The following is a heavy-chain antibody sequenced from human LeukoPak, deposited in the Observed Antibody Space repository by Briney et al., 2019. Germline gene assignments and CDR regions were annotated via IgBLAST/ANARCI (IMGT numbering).Heavy chain of an antibody. CDR2: IKQDGSEK. Sequence: PGGSLRLSCAVSGFTFSSYWMTWVRQAPGKGLEWVAKIKQDGSEKYYMDSVKGRFTISRDNAQNSLFLQMNSLRAEDTAIYYCATGGHYYGDWGQGTLVTVSS. J-gene: IGHJ4*02. V-gene: IGHV3-7*05. CDR3: ATGGHYYGD. CDR1: GFTFSSYW. D-gene: IGHD3-10*01.